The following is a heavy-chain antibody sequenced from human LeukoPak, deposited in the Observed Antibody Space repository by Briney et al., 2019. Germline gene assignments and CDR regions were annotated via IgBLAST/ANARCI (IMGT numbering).Heavy chain of an antibody. CDR1: GGSVSGSDW. J-gene: IGHJ4*02. Sequence: PSGTLSLTCGVSGGSVSGSDWWTWVRQPPGKGLEWIGEIYHSGNTNYNPSLKSRVTISIDKSKNQFSLKLSSVTAADTAIYYCARTYNWNVPFDSWGQGTLVIVSS. D-gene: IGHD1-20*01. CDR3: ARTYNWNVPFDS. V-gene: IGHV4-4*02. CDR2: IYHSGNT.